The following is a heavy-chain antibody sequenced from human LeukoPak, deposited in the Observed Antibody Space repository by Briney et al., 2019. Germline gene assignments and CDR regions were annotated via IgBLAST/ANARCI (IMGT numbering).Heavy chain of an antibody. V-gene: IGHV4-39*01. CDR2: IYYSGST. CDR3: ESYRRDGYNPAMWYFDY. CDR1: GGSISSSSYY. J-gene: IGHJ4*02. Sequence: SETLSLTCIVSGGSISSSSYYWGWIRQPPGKGLEWIGNIYYSGSTYYNPSLKSRVTISVDTSKNQFSLKLSSVTAADTALCYCESYRRDGYNPAMWYFDYWGQGTLVTVSS. D-gene: IGHD5-24*01.